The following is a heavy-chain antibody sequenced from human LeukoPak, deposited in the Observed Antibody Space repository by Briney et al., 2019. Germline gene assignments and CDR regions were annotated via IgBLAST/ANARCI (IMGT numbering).Heavy chain of an antibody. CDR1: GGSISSSSYC. CDR3: LGGIVVVVAATGPLFDY. D-gene: IGHD2-15*01. CDR2: IYYSGST. Sequence: SSETLSLTCTVSGGSISSSSYCWGWIRQPPGKGLEWIGSIYYSGSTYYNPSLKSRVTISVDMSKNQFSLKLSSVTAADTAVYYCLGGIVVVVAATGPLFDYWGQGTLVTVSS. J-gene: IGHJ4*02. V-gene: IGHV4-39*03.